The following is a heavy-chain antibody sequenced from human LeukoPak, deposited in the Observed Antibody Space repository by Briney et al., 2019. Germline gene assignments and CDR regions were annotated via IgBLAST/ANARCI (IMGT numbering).Heavy chain of an antibody. CDR2: INHSGST. J-gene: IGHJ4*02. CDR3: ASERGYSSSWYAH. V-gene: IGHV4-34*01. CDR1: GGSFSGYY. D-gene: IGHD6-13*01. Sequence: SETLSLTCAVYGGSFSGYYWSWIRQPPGKGLEWIGEINHSGSTNYNPSLKSRVTISVDTSKNQFSLKLSSVTAADTAVYYCASERGYSSSWYAHWGQGTLVTVSS.